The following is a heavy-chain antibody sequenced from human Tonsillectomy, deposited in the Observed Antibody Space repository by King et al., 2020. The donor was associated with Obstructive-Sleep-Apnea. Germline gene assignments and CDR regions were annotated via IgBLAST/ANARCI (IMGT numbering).Heavy chain of an antibody. Sequence: VQLVESGGGLVQPGGSLRLSCAASGFTFSSYAMSWVRQAPGKGLEWVSAISGSGGSTYYADSVKGRFTISRDNSKNTLYLQMNSLRAEDTAVYYCAKSLRHDIVVVPAAMGNYSYYGMDVWGQGTTVTVSS. CDR1: GFTFSSYA. CDR2: ISGSGGST. J-gene: IGHJ6*02. V-gene: IGHV3-23*04. D-gene: IGHD2-2*01. CDR3: AKSLRHDIVVVPAAMGNYSYYGMDV.